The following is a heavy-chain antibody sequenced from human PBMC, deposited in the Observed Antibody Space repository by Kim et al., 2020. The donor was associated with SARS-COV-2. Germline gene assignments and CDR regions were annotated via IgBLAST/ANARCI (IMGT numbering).Heavy chain of an antibody. D-gene: IGHD3-10*01. Sequence: GGSLRLSCAASGFTFSNLAMTWVRQAPGKGLEWVSAIGISSRYTYYADSVKGRFTISRDNSKSTLYLEMSSLRAEDTATYYCAKDTRDYYGSGSEWGDWGQGALVTVSS. J-gene: IGHJ4*03. CDR3: AKDTRDYYGSGSEWGD. CDR2: IGISSRYT. V-gene: IGHV3-23*01. CDR1: GFTFSNLA.